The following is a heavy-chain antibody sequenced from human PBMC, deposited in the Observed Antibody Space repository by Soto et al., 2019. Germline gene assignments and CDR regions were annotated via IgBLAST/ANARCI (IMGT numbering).Heavy chain of an antibody. Sequence: QVHLVQSGAEVKKPGASLRVSCTASGYTFTNFYLHWVRQAPGQGLEWMGIINPSDGSTVYAQKFQGRVTMTRDTSTGAVSMDLSSLGSEDTAVYYCARVSGYCTPTRRSPFDYWGQGSLVTVSS. V-gene: IGHV1-46*01. D-gene: IGHD2-8*01. J-gene: IGHJ4*02. CDR2: INPSDGST. CDR1: GYTFTNFY. CDR3: ARVSGYCTPTRRSPFDY.